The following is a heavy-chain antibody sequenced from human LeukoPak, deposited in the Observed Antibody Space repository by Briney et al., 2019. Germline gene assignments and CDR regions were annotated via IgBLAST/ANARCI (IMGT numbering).Heavy chain of an antibody. CDR2: INPSGGST. V-gene: IGHV1-46*01. CDR1: GYTFTSYY. CDR3: ARDTFGITGTTWGGGIDY. J-gene: IGHJ4*02. Sequence: ASVKVSCKAAGYTFTSYYMHWVRQAPGQGLEWMGIINPSGGSTSYAQKFQGRVTMTRDMSTSTVYMELSSLRSEDTAVYYCARDTFGITGTTWGGGIDYWGQGTLVTVSS. D-gene: IGHD1-7*01.